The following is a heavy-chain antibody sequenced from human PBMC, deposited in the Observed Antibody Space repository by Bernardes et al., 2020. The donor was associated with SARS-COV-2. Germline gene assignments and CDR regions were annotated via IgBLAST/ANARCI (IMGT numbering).Heavy chain of an antibody. CDR2: ISSSGTTI. CDR3: VRDCLIMFGGVIGEYYFDY. Sequence: GGSLRLSCEASGFTFSDYYMSWIRQAPGKGLEWVSYISSSGTTIHYADSVKGRFTISRDNAKNSLYLQMNNLRAEDTAVYYCVRDCLIMFGGVIGEYYFDYWGQGTLVTVSS. V-gene: IGHV3-11*01. CDR1: GFTFSDYY. J-gene: IGHJ4*02. D-gene: IGHD3-16*02.